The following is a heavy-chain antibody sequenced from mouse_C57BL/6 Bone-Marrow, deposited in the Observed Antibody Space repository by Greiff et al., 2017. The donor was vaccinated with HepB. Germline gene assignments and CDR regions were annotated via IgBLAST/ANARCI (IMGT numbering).Heavy chain of an antibody. CDR1: GFNIKNTY. J-gene: IGHJ4*01. Sequence: DVQLQESVAELVRPGASVKLSCTASGFNIKNTYMHWVKQRPEQGLEWIGRIDPANGNTKYAPKFQGKATITADTSSNTAYLQLSSLTSEDTAIYYCARPSDYAHPPYAMDYWGQGTSVTVSS. CDR3: ARPSDYAHPPYAMDY. V-gene: IGHV14-3*01. CDR2: IDPANGNT. D-gene: IGHD2-4*01.